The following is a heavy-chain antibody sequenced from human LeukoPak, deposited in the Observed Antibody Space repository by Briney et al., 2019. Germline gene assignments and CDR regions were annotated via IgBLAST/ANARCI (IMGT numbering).Heavy chain of an antibody. V-gene: IGHV1-69*04. CDR1: GGTFSSYA. J-gene: IGHJ4*02. CDR2: IIPILGIA. D-gene: IGHD3-3*01. Sequence: SVKASCKASGGTFSSYAISWVRQAPGQGLEWMGRIIPILGIANYAQKFQGRVTITADKSTSTAYMELSSLRSEDTAVYYCARDVITIFGVVIPKPYYFDYWGQGTLVTVSS. CDR3: ARDVITIFGVVIPKPYYFDY.